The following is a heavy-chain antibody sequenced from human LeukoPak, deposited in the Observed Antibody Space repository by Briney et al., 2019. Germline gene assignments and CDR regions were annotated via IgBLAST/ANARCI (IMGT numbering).Heavy chain of an antibody. CDR3: ATYAGTSSKYFQP. V-gene: IGHV5-51*01. D-gene: IGHD3-10*01. J-gene: IGHJ1*01. CDR1: GYSFTNYW. CDR2: IYPGDSDT. Sequence: PGESQKISCKGSGYSFTNYWIGWVRQMPGKGLEWMGIIYPGDSDTRYSPSFQGQVTISADKSVSTAYLQWSSLKASDTAIYFCATYAGTSSKYFQPWGQGTLVTVSS.